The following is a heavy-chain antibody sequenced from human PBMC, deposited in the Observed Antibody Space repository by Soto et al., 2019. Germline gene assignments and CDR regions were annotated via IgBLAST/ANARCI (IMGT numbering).Heavy chain of an antibody. CDR2: TFYRSNWNY. D-gene: IGHD2-2*01. CDR3: VRDGHCITTSCYGNWFDP. V-gene: IGHV6-1*01. J-gene: IGHJ5*02. Sequence: SQTLSLTCAISGDSVSSNVAAWTWIRQSPSRGLEWLGRTFYRSNWNYNYAVSVTGRMTINPDTSRNQFSLQLNSVTPEDTAVYYCVRDGHCITTSCYGNWFDPWGQGTLVTVSS. CDR1: GDSVSSNVAA.